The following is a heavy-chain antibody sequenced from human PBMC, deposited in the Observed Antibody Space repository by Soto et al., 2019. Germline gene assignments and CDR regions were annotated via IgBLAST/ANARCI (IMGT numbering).Heavy chain of an antibody. V-gene: IGHV4-39*01. Sequence: XATLSLTCSVSGDSITTNGYYWGWIRQPPGKGLQWIGNVYWTGSTFSHPSLTSRVFISVDTSKNEFSLRLTSVTAADTAVYYCPRSHYTCGLLIDYWGPGTLVTVSS. CDR2: VYWTGST. CDR3: PRSHYTCGLLIDY. J-gene: IGHJ4*02. D-gene: IGHD2-21*01. CDR1: GDSITTNGYY.